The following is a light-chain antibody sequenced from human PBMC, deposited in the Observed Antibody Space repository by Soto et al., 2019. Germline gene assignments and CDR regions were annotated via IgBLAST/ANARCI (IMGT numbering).Light chain of an antibody. CDR3: KQYDTHSWT. Sequence: EILMTPSPSTLSASVGDRVTITCRASQFISSWLAWYQQKPGKAPRLLIYDTSTLASGVPSRFSGSGSGTEFTLTISSLQPDDFATYYCKQYDTHSWTFGQGTKVDIK. CDR2: DTS. CDR1: QFISSW. J-gene: IGKJ1*01. V-gene: IGKV1-5*01.